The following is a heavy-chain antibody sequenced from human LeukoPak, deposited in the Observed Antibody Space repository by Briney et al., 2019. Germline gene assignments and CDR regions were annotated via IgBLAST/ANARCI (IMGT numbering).Heavy chain of an antibody. J-gene: IGHJ4*02. V-gene: IGHV1-24*01. Sequence: ASVKVSCKVSGYTLTELSMHRVRQAPGKGLEWMGGFDPDDGETIYAQKFQGRLTMTEDTSTYTAYMELSSLESEDTAMYYCSTETSRFFDWSLSYWGQGTLVTVSS. D-gene: IGHD3-9*01. CDR2: FDPDDGET. CDR3: STETSRFFDWSLSY. CDR1: GYTLTELS.